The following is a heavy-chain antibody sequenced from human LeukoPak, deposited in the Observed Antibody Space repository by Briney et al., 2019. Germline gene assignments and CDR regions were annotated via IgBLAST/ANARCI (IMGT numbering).Heavy chain of an antibody. CDR1: GFTFSSYD. Sequence: PGGSLRLSCAASGFTFSSYDMHWVRQATGKGLEWVSAIGTAGDTYYPGSVKGRFTISRENAKNSLYLQMNSLRAGDTAVYYCARVPAAMVPLSLAYGMDVWGQGTTVTVSS. V-gene: IGHV3-13*01. D-gene: IGHD2-2*01. CDR3: ARVPAAMVPLSLAYGMDV. J-gene: IGHJ6*02. CDR2: IGTAGDT.